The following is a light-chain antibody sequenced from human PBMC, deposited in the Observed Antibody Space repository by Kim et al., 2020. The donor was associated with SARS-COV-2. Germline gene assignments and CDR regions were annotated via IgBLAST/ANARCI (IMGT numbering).Light chain of an antibody. Sequence: QSVLTQPASVSGSPGQSITISCTGTNSDVGVYNYVSWYQQHPGKAPKLMIYDVSKRPSGVSNRFSGSKSGNTASLTISGLQAEDEADYYCSSYTSSSTYVFGSGTKVTVL. CDR3: SSYTSSSTYV. CDR1: NSDVGVYNY. J-gene: IGLJ1*01. CDR2: DVS. V-gene: IGLV2-14*01.